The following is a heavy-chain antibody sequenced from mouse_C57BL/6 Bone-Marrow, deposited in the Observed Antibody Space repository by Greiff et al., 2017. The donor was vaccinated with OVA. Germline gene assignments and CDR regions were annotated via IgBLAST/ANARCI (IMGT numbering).Heavy chain of an antibody. CDR1: GYTFTDYE. Sequence: QVQLQQSGAELVRPGASVTLSCKASGYTFTDYEMHWVKQTPVHGLEWIGAIDPETGGTAYNQKFKGKAILTADKSSSTAYMELRSLTSEDSAVYYCTRSDGNYVSLYWYFDVWGTGTTVTVSS. CDR2: IDPETGGT. D-gene: IGHD2-1*01. J-gene: IGHJ1*03. V-gene: IGHV1-15*01. CDR3: TRSDGNYVSLYWYFDV.